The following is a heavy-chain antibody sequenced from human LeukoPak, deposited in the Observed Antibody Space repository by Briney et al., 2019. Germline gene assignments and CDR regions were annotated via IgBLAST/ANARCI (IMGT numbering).Heavy chain of an antibody. D-gene: IGHD1-14*01. J-gene: IGHJ4*02. V-gene: IGHV3-21*01. Sequence: GGSLRLSCAASGFSFSSYYVNWVRQAPGKGLEWVSCISSSSTYIYYADSVRGRFTISRDNAKNSLYLQMNSLRAEDTAVYYCVRENHGSFDYWGQGSLVTVSS. CDR2: ISSSSTYI. CDR1: GFSFSSYY. CDR3: VRENHGSFDY.